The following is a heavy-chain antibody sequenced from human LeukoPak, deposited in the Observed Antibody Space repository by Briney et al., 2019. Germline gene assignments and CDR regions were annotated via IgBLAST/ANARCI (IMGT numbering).Heavy chain of an antibody. D-gene: IGHD6-19*01. V-gene: IGHV1-46*01. CDR2: INPSGGST. CDR1: GYTFTSNY. CDR3: ARERRQWLGNDAFDI. Sequence: ASVKVSCKASGYTFTSNYMLWVRQAPGQGLEWMGIINPSGGSTSYAQKFQGGVTMTRDTSTSTVYMELSSLSSEDTAVYYCARERRQWLGNDAFDIWGQGTMVTVSS. J-gene: IGHJ3*02.